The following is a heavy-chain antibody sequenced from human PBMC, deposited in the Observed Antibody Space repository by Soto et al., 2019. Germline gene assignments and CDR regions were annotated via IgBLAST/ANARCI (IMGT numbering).Heavy chain of an antibody. J-gene: IGHJ4*02. CDR3: ARRRITIFGVVKNYFDY. V-gene: IGHV3-23*01. CDR2: ISGSGGST. Sequence: PGGSLRLSCAASGFTFSSYAMSWVRQAPGEGLEWVSAISGSGGSTYYADSVKGRFTISRDNSKNTLYLQMNSLRAEDTAVYYCARRRITIFGVVKNYFDYWGQGTLVTVSS. D-gene: IGHD3-3*01. CDR1: GFTFSSYA.